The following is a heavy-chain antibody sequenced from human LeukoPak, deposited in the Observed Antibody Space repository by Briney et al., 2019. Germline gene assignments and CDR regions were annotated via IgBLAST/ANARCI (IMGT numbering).Heavy chain of an antibody. CDR1: GYSFTSYW. J-gene: IGHJ3*02. V-gene: IGHV5-51*01. CDR3: AAHIASDAFDI. Sequence: GASLKISCKGSGYSFTSYWIGWVRQLPGKGPEWMGIIYPGDSDTRYSPSFQGQVTISADKSISTAYLQWSSLKASDTAMYYCAAHIASDAFDIWGQGTMVTVSS. D-gene: IGHD6-13*01. CDR2: IYPGDSDT.